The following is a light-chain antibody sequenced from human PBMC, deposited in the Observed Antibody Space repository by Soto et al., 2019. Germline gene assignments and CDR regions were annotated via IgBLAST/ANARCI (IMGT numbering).Light chain of an antibody. CDR2: DAS. CDR1: QSIGSW. Sequence: DTQTTQSPSTLSASVGDRVTITCRASQSIGSWMAWYQQIPGKAPKLLIFDASTLQSGVPSRFNGSGSGTEFPLTISSLHPDDFATYYCQQYNGYSYTFGQGTTLEI. J-gene: IGKJ2*01. V-gene: IGKV1-5*01. CDR3: QQYNGYSYT.